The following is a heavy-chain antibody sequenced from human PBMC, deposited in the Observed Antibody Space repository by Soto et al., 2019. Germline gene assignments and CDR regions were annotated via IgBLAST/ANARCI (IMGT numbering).Heavy chain of an antibody. J-gene: IGHJ4*02. CDR2: IYHSGST. CDR3: ASRTNWGSFGS. V-gene: IGHV4-4*02. Sequence: QVQLQESGPGLVKPSGTLSLTCAVSGDSITSSHWWSWVRQPPGKGLDWIGEIYHSGSTNYNPSLKSRLTISVHKPKTPFSPKVSSVTAADTAVYYCASRTNWGSFGSWGQGTLVTVSS. D-gene: IGHD7-27*01. CDR1: GDSITSSHW.